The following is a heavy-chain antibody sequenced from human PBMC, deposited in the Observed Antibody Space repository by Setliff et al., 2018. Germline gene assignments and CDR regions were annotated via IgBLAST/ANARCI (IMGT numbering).Heavy chain of an antibody. D-gene: IGHD3-10*01. CDR2: SNHGGST. CDR3: ARDYQGGWFAP. J-gene: IGHJ5*02. V-gene: IGHV4-34*01. Sequence: PSETLSLTCSVYGESFSNNYWSWIRQTPGKGLEWIGESNHGGSTSYHPSLKSRLTISVDRSKNQVFLKVTSVTAADTAVYYCARDYQGGWFAPWGQGTLVTVSS. CDR1: GESFSNNY.